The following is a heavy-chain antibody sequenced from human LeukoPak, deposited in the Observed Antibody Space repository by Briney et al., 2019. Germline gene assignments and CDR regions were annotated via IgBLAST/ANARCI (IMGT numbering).Heavy chain of an antibody. V-gene: IGHV1-2*04. Sequence: ASVKVSCKASGYTFTGYYTHWVRQAPGQGLEWMGWINPNSGGTNYARKFQGWVTMTRDTSISTAYMELSRLRSDDTAVYYCARDLRRSSGWYGVGYWGQGTLVTVSS. D-gene: IGHD6-19*01. CDR3: ARDLRRSSGWYGVGY. CDR1: GYTFTGYY. J-gene: IGHJ4*02. CDR2: INPNSGGT.